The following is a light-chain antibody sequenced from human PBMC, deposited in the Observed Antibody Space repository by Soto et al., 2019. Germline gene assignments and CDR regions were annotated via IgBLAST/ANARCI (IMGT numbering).Light chain of an antibody. J-gene: IGKJ4*01. CDR3: QQYGSSPLVT. V-gene: IGKV3-20*01. Sequence: EIVLTQSPGTLSLSPGERATLYCRASQSVSSSYLAWYQQKPGQAPRLLIYGASSRATGIPDRFSGSGSGTDFTLTISRLEPEDIAGYYCQQYGSSPLVTFGGGTKVAIK. CDR1: QSVSSSY. CDR2: GAS.